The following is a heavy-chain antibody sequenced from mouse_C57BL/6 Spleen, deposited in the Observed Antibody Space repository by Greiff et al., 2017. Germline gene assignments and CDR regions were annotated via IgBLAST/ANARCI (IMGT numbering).Heavy chain of an antibody. CDR1: GFTFSDYG. J-gene: IGHJ2*01. CDR3: ARLGYGSSYYFDY. CDR2: ISNLAYSI. V-gene: IGHV5-15*01. D-gene: IGHD1-1*01. Sequence: EVKLMESGGGLVQPGGSLKLSCAASGFTFSDYGMAWVRQAPRKGPEWVAFISNLAYSIYYADTVTGRFTISRENAKNTLYLEMSSLRSEDTAMYYCARLGYGSSYYFDYWGQGTTLTVSS.